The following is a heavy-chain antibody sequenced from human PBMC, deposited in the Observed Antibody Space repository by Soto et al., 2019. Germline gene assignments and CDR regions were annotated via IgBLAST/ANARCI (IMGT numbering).Heavy chain of an antibody. Sequence: QVQLQESGPGLVKPSETLSLTCAVSGDSISSYYCMWIRQPPGKGLESIVYLYYGRSANYNPSLKSRVNLTVDTTTNQCSLTLSPMTAADTAVYYCALRSMAVVPEYWGQGTLVTVSS. CDR3: ALRSMAVVPEY. CDR1: GDSISSYY. V-gene: IGHV4-59*01. D-gene: IGHD3-22*01. CDR2: LYYGRSA. J-gene: IGHJ4*02.